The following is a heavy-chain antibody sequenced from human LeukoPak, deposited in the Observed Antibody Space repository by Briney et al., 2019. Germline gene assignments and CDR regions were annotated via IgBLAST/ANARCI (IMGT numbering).Heavy chain of an antibody. D-gene: IGHD3-3*01. CDR2: INHSGST. J-gene: IGHJ4*02. Sequence: PSETLSLTCAVYGGSFSGYYWSWIRQPPGKGLEWIGEINHSGSTNYNPSLKSRVTISVDTSKNQFFLKLSSVTAADTAVYYCARGWSGYSYWGQGTLVTVSS. V-gene: IGHV4-34*01. CDR3: ARGWSGYSY. CDR1: GGSFSGYY.